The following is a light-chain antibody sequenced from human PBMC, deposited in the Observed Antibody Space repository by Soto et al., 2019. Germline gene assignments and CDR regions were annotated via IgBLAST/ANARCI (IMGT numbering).Light chain of an antibody. J-gene: IGKJ1*01. CDR3: QQYNDWPPT. Sequence: EIVMTQSPATLSVSPGERATLSCRASQSVSSNLAWYQQKPGRAPRLLIYGASTRATGMPARFSGSGSGTEFTLTISSLQSEDFAVYYCQQYNDWPPTFDQGTKVDI. V-gene: IGKV3-15*01. CDR1: QSVSSN. CDR2: GAS.